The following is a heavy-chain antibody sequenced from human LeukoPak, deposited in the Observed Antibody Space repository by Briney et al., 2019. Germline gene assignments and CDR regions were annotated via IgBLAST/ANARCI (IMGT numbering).Heavy chain of an antibody. D-gene: IGHD1-26*01. CDR1: GFTFSSYA. CDR2: ISGSGGST. CDR3: MTSRGASPLPDY. V-gene: IGHV3-23*01. Sequence: GGSLRLSCAASGFTFSSYAMSWVRQAPGKGLEWVSAISGSGGSTYYADSVKGRFTISRDNSKNTLYLQMNSLSAEDTAVYYCMTSRGASPLPDYWGQGTLVTVSS. J-gene: IGHJ4*02.